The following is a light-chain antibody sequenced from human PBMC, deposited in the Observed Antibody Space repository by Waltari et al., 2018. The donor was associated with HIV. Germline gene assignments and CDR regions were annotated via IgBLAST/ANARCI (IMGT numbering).Light chain of an antibody. Sequence: SYDLTQAPSLSVSPGQAATILCSGFNLSNHYVSWYQQKPGQSPLLLIFQDRKRPSGIPERFSGSSSGNTATLTISGTQSVDEADYFCQAWGNNTVVFGGGTKLTVL. CDR1: NLSNHY. V-gene: IGLV3-1*01. CDR2: QDR. J-gene: IGLJ2*01. CDR3: QAWGNNTVV.